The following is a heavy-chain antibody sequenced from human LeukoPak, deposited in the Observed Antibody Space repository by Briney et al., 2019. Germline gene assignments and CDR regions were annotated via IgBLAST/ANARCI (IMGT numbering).Heavy chain of an antibody. J-gene: IGHJ4*02. CDR2: IIPIFGTA. D-gene: IGHD2-2*02. V-gene: IGHV1-69*05. CDR1: GGTFSSYA. CDR3: VRDCSSTSCYTNY. Sequence: GASVKVSCKASGGTFSSYAISWVRQAPGQGLEWMGGIIPIFGTANYAQKLQGRVTITTDESTSTAYMELSSLRSEDTAVYYCVRDCSSTSCYTNYWGQGTLVTVSS.